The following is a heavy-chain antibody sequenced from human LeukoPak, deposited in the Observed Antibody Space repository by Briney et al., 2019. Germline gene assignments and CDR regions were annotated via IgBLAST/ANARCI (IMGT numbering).Heavy chain of an antibody. Sequence: SETLSLTCAVSGYSISSGYYWGWIRQPPGKGLEWIGSIYHSGSTYYNPSLKSRVTISVDTSKNQFSLKLSSVTAADTAVYYCARHVSPGSYEDYWGQGTQVTVSS. D-gene: IGHD1-26*01. CDR2: IYHSGST. J-gene: IGHJ4*02. V-gene: IGHV4-38-2*01. CDR3: ARHVSPGSYEDY. CDR1: GYSISSGYY.